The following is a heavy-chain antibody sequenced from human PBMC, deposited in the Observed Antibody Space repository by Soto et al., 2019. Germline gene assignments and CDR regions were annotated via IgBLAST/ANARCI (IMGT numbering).Heavy chain of an antibody. CDR3: SGGVGDAF. Sequence: EVHLVESGGGLVQTGGSLRLSCAIFESTVSRDWMNWVRQAPGKGLEWVAHINQDGSEKYYVDSVKGRFTISRDNAKKSLYLKMNGLRPADTAMYYCSGGVGDAFWGQGTLVTVSS. CDR1: ESTVSRDW. D-gene: IGHD1-26*01. CDR2: INQDGSEK. J-gene: IGHJ4*02. V-gene: IGHV3-7*04.